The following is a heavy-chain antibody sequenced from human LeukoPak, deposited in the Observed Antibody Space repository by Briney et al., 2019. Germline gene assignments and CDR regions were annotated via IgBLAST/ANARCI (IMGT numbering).Heavy chain of an antibody. CDR2: ISSTGTYI. Sequence: GGSLRLSCAASGFTFSTYAMNWIRQAPGKGLEWVSSISSTGTYIYYGDLVEGRFTISRDNAKNSLYLQMNSLRAEDTAVYYCARDGIVVVVAATFHYWGQGTLVTVSS. V-gene: IGHV3-21*01. J-gene: IGHJ4*02. D-gene: IGHD2-15*01. CDR3: ARDGIVVVVAATFHY. CDR1: GFTFSTYA.